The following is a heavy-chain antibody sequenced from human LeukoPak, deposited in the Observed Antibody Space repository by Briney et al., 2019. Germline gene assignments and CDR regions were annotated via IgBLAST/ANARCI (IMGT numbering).Heavy chain of an antibody. CDR3: ARARGSGSSSGVGCFDP. V-gene: IGHV1-2*02. D-gene: IGHD6-6*01. J-gene: IGHJ5*02. CDR2: INPNRGGT. CDR1: GYTFTGYY. Sequence: ASAKVSYKASGYTFTGYYMHWVRQAPGQGLEWMGWINPNRGGTNYAKKFQGRFTMPRDTSISTAYVELSRLRSDDTALYYCARARGSGSSSGVGCFDPCGQGTLVTVSS.